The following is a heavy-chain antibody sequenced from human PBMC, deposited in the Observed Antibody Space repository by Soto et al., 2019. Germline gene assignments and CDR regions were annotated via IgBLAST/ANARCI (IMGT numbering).Heavy chain of an antibody. CDR3: ARGPYCLTGRCFPNWFDS. V-gene: IGHV4-30-4*01. CDR1: GDSISTVDYF. CDR2: IYKSTTT. J-gene: IGHJ5*01. Sequence: SETLSLTCSVSGDSISTVDYFWAWIRQPPGQALEYIGYIYKSTTTYYNPSFESRVAISLDTSKSQFSLTVTSVTAADTAVYFCARGPYCLTGRCFPNWFDSWGQGTLVPVSS. D-gene: IGHD2-21*01.